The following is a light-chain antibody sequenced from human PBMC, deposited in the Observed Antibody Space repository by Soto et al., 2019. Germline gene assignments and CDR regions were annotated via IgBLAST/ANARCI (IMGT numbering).Light chain of an antibody. CDR3: QQYNNWPRT. V-gene: IGKV3D-15*01. J-gene: IGKJ1*01. CDR2: DAS. CDR1: QSVSSN. Sequence: EIVLTQSPGTLSLSPGERATLSCRASQSVSSNLAWYQQKPGQAPRLLMYDASKRATGIPARFSGSGSGTEFTLTISSLQAEDFAVYYCQQYNNWPRTFGQGTKVDIK.